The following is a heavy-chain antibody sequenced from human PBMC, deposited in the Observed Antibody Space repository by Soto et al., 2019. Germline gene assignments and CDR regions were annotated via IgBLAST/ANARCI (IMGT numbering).Heavy chain of an antibody. CDR3: ARDWGRHTPFGVVDYPHYGMDV. D-gene: IGHD3-3*01. V-gene: IGHV4-59*01. Sequence: KAXETLSPTGAVSGCPLRSYYWIWILQPPGKGLDWIGYIYYSGSTNYNPSLKSRVTISVDTSKNQFSLKLSSVTAADTAVYYCARDWGRHTPFGVVDYPHYGMDVWGQGSTVTVS. J-gene: IGHJ6*02. CDR1: GCPLRSYY. CDR2: IYYSGST.